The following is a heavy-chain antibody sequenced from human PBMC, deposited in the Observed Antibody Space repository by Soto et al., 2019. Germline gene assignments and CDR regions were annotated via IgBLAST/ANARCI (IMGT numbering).Heavy chain of an antibody. CDR2: ISGSDDST. Sequence: GGSRRLSLAASRFTFISYAMSWVRQAPGKGLEWVSAISGSDDSTYYADSVKGRFTISRDNSKNTLYLQMSSMRADDTGVYYCAPMGVWGQGTTVTVSS. J-gene: IGHJ6*02. CDR1: RFTFISYA. V-gene: IGHV3-23*01. CDR3: APMGV.